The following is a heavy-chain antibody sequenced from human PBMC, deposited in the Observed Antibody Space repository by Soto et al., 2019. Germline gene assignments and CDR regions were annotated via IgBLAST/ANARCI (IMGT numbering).Heavy chain of an antibody. D-gene: IGHD6-13*01. CDR3: TRPDIAAAGGEFDY. Sequence: EVQLVESGGGLVQPGGSLKLSCAASGFTFSGSAMHWVRQASGKGLEWVGRIRSKANSYATAYAASVKGRFTISRDDSKNTAYLQMNSLKTEDTAVYYCTRPDIAAAGGEFDYWGQGTLVTVSS. V-gene: IGHV3-73*02. CDR2: IRSKANSYAT. CDR1: GFTFSGSA. J-gene: IGHJ4*02.